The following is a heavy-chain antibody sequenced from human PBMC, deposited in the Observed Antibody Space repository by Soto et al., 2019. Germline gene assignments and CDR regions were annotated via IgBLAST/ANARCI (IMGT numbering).Heavy chain of an antibody. V-gene: IGHV3-23*01. CDR3: AKDKGREYIVVVPAAIDY. CDR2: ISGSGGST. J-gene: IGHJ4*02. CDR1: GFTFSSYA. D-gene: IGHD2-2*01. Sequence: GGSLRLSCAASGFTFSSYAMSWVRQAPGKGLEWVSAISGSGGSTYYADSVKGRFTISRDNSKNTLYLQMNSLRAEDTAVYYCAKDKGREYIVVVPAAIDYWGRGTLVTVSS.